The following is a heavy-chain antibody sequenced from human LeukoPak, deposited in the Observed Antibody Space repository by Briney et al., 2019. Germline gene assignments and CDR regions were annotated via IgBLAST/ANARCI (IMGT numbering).Heavy chain of an antibody. CDR2: IRSKAHGGTT. CDR1: GFTFGDYA. CDR3: TTGAGGSDDAFDI. Sequence: GRSLRLSCTASGFTFGDYAMSWFRQAPGEGLEWVGFIRSKAHGGTTEYAASVKGRFTISRDDSNSIAYLQMDSLKTEDTAVYYCTTGAGGSDDAFDIWGQGTMVTVSS. V-gene: IGHV3-49*03. D-gene: IGHD3-10*01. J-gene: IGHJ3*02.